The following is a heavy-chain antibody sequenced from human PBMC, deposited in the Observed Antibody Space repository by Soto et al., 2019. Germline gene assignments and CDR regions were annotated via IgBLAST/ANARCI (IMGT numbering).Heavy chain of an antibody. J-gene: IGHJ6*03. CDR1: GGSFSGYY. Sequence: NPSETLSLTCAVYGGSFSGYYWSWIRQPPGKGLERIGEINHSGSTNYNPSLKSRVTISVDTSKNQFSLKLSSVTAADTAVYYCARGTAAAGTVYYYMDVWGKGTTVTVSS. D-gene: IGHD6-13*01. V-gene: IGHV4-34*01. CDR3: ARGTAAAGTVYYYMDV. CDR2: INHSGST.